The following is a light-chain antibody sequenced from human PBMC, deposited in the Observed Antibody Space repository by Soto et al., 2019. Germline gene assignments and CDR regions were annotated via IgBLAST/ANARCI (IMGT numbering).Light chain of an antibody. Sequence: DIVLTQSPATLSLSPGERATLSCRASQSVSSYLAWYQQKPGQAPRLLIYDASNRATGIPARFSGSGSGTDFTLTLSSLEPEDFAVYYCQQRSNWPQLTFGGGTKVELK. J-gene: IGKJ4*01. CDR2: DAS. CDR3: QQRSNWPQLT. V-gene: IGKV3-11*01. CDR1: QSVSSY.